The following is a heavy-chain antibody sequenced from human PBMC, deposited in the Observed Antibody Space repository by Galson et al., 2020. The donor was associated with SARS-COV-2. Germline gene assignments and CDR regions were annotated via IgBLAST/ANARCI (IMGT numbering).Heavy chain of an antibody. J-gene: IGHJ4*02. D-gene: IGHD6-6*01. CDR1: GFTFSSYW. Sequence: GGSLRLSCAASGFTFSSYWMHWVRQAPGKGLVWVSRIYSEGSSTSYADSVKGRFTISGDNSKNTLYLQMNSLRAEDTAVYYCAREGAALNCSSIDHWGQGTLVTVSS. CDR2: IYSEGSST. CDR3: AREGAALNCSSIDH. V-gene: IGHV3-74*01.